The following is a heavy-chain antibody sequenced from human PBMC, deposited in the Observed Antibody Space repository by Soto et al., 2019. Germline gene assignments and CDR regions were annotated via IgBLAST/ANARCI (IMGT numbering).Heavy chain of an antibody. CDR1: GFTFSSYG. CDR2: IWYDGSNK. CDR3: ARDQEGEYSGYGVFDY. V-gene: IGHV3-33*01. J-gene: IGHJ4*02. D-gene: IGHD5-12*01. Sequence: GGSLRLSCAASGFTFSSYGMHWVRQAPGKGLEWVAVIWYDGSNKYYADSVKGRFTISRDNSKNTLYLQMNSLRAEDTAVYYCARDQEGEYSGYGVFDYWGQGTLVTVSS.